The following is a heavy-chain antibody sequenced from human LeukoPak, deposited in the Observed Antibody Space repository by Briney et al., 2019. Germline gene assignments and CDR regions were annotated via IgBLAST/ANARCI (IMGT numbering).Heavy chain of an antibody. CDR2: ISSSNSYI. CDR1: GFTFSSYS. CDR3: ARGQRLEQDY. D-gene: IGHD1/OR15-1a*01. V-gene: IGHV3-21*01. Sequence: GGSLRLSCAASGFTFSSYSMNWVRQAPGKGLEWASSISSSNSYIYYADSVKGRFTISRDNAKNSLYLQMNSLRAEDTAVYYCARGQRLEQDYWGQGTLVTVSS. J-gene: IGHJ4*02.